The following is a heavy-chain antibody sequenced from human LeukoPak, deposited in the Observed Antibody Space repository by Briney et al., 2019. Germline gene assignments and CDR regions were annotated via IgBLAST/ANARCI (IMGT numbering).Heavy chain of an antibody. J-gene: IGHJ4*02. CDR1: GFTFSSYG. Sequence: PGGSLRLSCAASGFTFSSYGMHRVRQAPGKGLEWVAVISYDGSNKYYADSVKGRFTISRDNSKNTLYLQMNSLRAEDTAVYYCASGSGSYYNDFEYWGQGTLVTVSS. CDR2: ISYDGSNK. CDR3: ASGSGSYYNDFEY. D-gene: IGHD3-10*01. V-gene: IGHV3-30*03.